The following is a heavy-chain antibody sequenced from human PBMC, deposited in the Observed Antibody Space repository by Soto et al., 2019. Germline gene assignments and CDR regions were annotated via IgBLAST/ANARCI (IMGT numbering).Heavy chain of an antibody. CDR3: ARDPSDTAMEDGMDV. D-gene: IGHD5-18*01. Sequence: ASVKVSCKASGYTFTSYYMHWVRQAPGQGLEWMGIINPSGGSTSYAQKFQGRVTMTRDTSTSTVYMELSSLRSEGTAVYYCARDPSDTAMEDGMDVWGQGXTVTVYS. V-gene: IGHV1-46*01. J-gene: IGHJ6*02. CDR1: GYTFTSYY. CDR2: INPSGGST.